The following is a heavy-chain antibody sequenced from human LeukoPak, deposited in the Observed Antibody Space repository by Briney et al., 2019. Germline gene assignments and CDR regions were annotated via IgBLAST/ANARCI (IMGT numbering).Heavy chain of an antibody. D-gene: IGHD6-13*01. CDR3: ARALGIAAAGSPNWFDP. J-gene: IGHJ5*02. CDR1: GGTFSSYA. V-gene: IGHV1-69*01. Sequence: GSSVKVSCKASGGTFSSYAISWVRQAPGQGLEWMGGIIPIFGTTNYPQKYQGRVTISADESTSTAYMELSSLRSEDTAVYFCARALGIAAAGSPNWFDPWGQGILVTVSS. CDR2: IIPIFGTT.